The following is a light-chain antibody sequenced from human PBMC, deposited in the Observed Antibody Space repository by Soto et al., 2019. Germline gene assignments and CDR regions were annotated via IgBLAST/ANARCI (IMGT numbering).Light chain of an antibody. CDR3: QQRSNWPPIT. Sequence: IVLMQSPDTLSLSPGERATLSCRASQIVSNNYLAWYQQKPGQAPRLLIYGASNRATGIPARFSGSGPGTDFTLTISSLEPEDFAVYYCQQRSNWPPITFGQGTRLEIK. CDR1: QIVSNNY. CDR2: GAS. V-gene: IGKV3D-11*02. J-gene: IGKJ5*01.